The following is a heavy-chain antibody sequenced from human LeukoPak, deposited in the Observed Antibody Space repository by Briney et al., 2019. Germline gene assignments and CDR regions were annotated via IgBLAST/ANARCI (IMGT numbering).Heavy chain of an antibody. CDR2: INHSGST. J-gene: IGHJ5*02. D-gene: IGHD3-3*01. CDR1: GGSFSGYY. V-gene: IGHV4-34*01. Sequence: SETLSLTCAVYGGSFSGYYWSWIRQPPGKGLEWIGEINHSGSTNYNPSLKSRVTISVDTSKNQFSLKLSSVTAADTAVCYCARGLEWLKYNWFDPWGQGTLVTVSS. CDR3: ARGLEWLKYNWFDP.